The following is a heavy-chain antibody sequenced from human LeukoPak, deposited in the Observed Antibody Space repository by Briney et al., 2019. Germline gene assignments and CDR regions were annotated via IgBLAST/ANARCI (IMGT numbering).Heavy chain of an antibody. D-gene: IGHD3-16*02. CDR2: FDPEDGEP. J-gene: IGHJ4*02. V-gene: IGHV1-24*01. Sequence: ASVKVSCKVSGYTLTELSMHWVRQAPGKGLEWMGGFDPEDGEPIYAQKFQGRVTMTEDTSTDTAYMELSSLRSEDTAVYYCATWSSLGELSTFDYWGQGTLVTVSS. CDR3: ATWSSLGELSTFDY. CDR1: GYTLTELS.